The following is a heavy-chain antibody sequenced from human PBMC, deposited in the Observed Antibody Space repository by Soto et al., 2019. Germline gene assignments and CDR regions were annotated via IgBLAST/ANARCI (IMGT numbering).Heavy chain of an antibody. CDR2: IYRGGNT. V-gene: IGHV3-66*01. D-gene: IGHD3-10*02. J-gene: IGHJ4*02. CDR1: GFSVSTNY. Sequence: EVQLVESGGGLVQPGGSLRLSCVASGFSVSTNYMTWVRQAPGKGLEWVSVIYRGGNTYYADSVKGRFTISRDNSKNTLYLQMNSLTAEDTAVYYCARERHNDYYVMGGQGTLVTVSS. CDR3: ARERHNDYYVM.